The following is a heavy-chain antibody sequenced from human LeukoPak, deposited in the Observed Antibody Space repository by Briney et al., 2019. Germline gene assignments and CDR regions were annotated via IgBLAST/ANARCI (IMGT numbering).Heavy chain of an antibody. CDR1: GFTFDDYA. V-gene: IGHV3-43D*04. CDR3: AKAGYDILTGRFDY. CDR2: ISWDGGST. J-gene: IGHJ4*02. D-gene: IGHD3-9*01. Sequence: PGGSLRLSCAASGFTFDDYAMHWVRQAPGKGLEWVSLISWDGGSTYYADSVKGRFTISRDNSKNSLYLQMNSLRAEDTALYYCAKAGYDILTGRFDYWGQGTLVTVSS.